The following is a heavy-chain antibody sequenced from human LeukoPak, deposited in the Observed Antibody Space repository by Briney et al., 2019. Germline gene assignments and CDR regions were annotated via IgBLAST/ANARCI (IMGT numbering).Heavy chain of an antibody. CDR2: INPSGGST. CDR1: GYTFTSYY. Sequence: ASVKVSCKASGYTFTSYYMHWVRQAPGQGLEWMGIINPSGGSTSYAQKFQGRVTMTEDTSTDTAYMELSSLRSEDTAVYYCATTTHYYDSSVGYWGQGTLVTVSS. V-gene: IGHV1-46*01. CDR3: ATTTHYYDSSVGY. D-gene: IGHD3-22*01. J-gene: IGHJ4*02.